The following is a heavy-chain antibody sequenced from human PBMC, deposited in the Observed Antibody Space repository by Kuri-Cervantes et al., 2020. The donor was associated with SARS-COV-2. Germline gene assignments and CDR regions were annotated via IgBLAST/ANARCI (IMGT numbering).Heavy chain of an antibody. V-gene: IGHV3-74*01. D-gene: IGHD4-17*01. CDR2: ISTGGNRT. CDR1: GFAFSTKW. CDR3: AVSGHYGYFHYLDV. J-gene: IGHJ6*03. Sequence: GGSLRLSCAASGFAFSTKWMHWVRQAPGKGLEWVSRISTGGNRTDRADSAKGRFTISRDNAKNTLFLQMDRLRVEDTGTYYCAVSGHYGYFHYLDVWGKG.